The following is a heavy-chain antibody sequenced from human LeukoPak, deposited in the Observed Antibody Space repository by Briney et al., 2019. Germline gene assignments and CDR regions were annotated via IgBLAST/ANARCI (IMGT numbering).Heavy chain of an antibody. CDR2: IIPIFGTA. CDR1: GGTFSSYA. J-gene: IGHJ6*02. D-gene: IGHD6-13*01. V-gene: IGHV1-69*13. Sequence: SVKVSCKASGGTFSSYAISWVRQAPGQGLEWMGGIIPIFGTANYAQKFQGRVTITADESTSTAYMELSSLRSEDTAAYYCARDHSSSWWGAAHYYYGMDVWGQGTTVTVSS. CDR3: ARDHSSSWWGAAHYYYGMDV.